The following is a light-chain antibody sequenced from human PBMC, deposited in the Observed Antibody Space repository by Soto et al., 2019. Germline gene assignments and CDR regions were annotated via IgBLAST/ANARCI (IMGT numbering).Light chain of an antibody. J-gene: IGKJ1*01. CDR3: QQYHIYSGT. CDR1: QSISSW. V-gene: IGKV1-5*03. CDR2: KAS. Sequence: DIQMTQSPSTLSASVGDRVTLTCRASQSISSWLAWYQQKPGQAPNLLIYKASTLASGVPSRFSGSGSGTEFTLTINSLQPDDFATYYCQQYHIYSGTFGQGTKVDIK.